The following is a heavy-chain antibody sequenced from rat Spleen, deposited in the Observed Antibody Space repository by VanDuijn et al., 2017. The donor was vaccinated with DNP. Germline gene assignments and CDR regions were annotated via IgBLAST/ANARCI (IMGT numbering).Heavy chain of an antibody. Sequence: QVQLKESGPGLVQPSQTLSLTCTVSGFSLTNYGVSWVRQPPGKGLEWIAAISSGGTTYYTSTLKSRLSISRDTSKSQVFLKMNSLQTADTATYFCAREVDYWGQGVMVTVSS. J-gene: IGHJ2*01. CDR1: GFSLTNYG. CDR3: AREVDY. CDR2: ISSGGTT. V-gene: IGHV2S12*01.